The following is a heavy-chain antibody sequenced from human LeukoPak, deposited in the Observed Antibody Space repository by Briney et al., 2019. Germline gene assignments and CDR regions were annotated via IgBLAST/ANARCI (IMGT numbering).Heavy chain of an antibody. V-gene: IGHV4-4*07. D-gene: IGHD1-1*01. CDR2: IYSSGST. CDR3: ARGRVRRTGRHNWLDP. J-gene: IGHJ5*02. Sequence: SETLSLTCTVSGGSINPYYWSWIRLPAGKGLEWIGRIYSSGSTNYNSSLKSRVTMSADTSKNQFSLRLTSVTAADTAVYYCARGRVRRTGRHNWLDPWGQGILVIVSS. CDR1: GGSINPYY.